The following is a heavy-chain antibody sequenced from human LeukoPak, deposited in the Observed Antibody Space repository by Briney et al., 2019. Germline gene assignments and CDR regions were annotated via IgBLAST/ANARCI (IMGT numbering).Heavy chain of an antibody. Sequence: ASVKVSCKVSGYTLTELSMHWVRQAPGKGLEWMGGFDPEDGETIYAQKFQGRVTMTEDTSTDTAYMELSSLRSEDTAVYYCATASGYSSSSGPRYYYYYYMDVWGKGTTVTVSS. CDR2: FDPEDGET. CDR3: ATASGYSSSSGPRYYYYYYMDV. V-gene: IGHV1-24*01. CDR1: GYTLTELS. J-gene: IGHJ6*03. D-gene: IGHD6-6*01.